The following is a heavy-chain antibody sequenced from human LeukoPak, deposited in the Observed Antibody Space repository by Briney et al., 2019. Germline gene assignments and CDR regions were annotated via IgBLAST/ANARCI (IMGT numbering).Heavy chain of an antibody. D-gene: IGHD3-3*01. CDR1: GFTFSTYV. V-gene: IGHV3-23*01. Sequence: GGSLRLSCAASGFTFSTYVMNWFRQAPGKGLEWVSTVCVGAAYIYYADSVKGRFTISRDDSNNSLYLQMHSLRAEDTALYYCASGPPFLKYFEYWGQGTLVTVSS. CDR2: VCVGAAYI. J-gene: IGHJ4*02. CDR3: ASGPPFLKYFEY.